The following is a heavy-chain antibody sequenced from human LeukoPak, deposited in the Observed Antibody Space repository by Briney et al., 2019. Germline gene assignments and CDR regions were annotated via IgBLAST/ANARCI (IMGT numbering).Heavy chain of an antibody. D-gene: IGHD5-18*01. V-gene: IGHV4-34*01. CDR2: INHSGGT. Sequence: GSLRLSCAASGFTFSNYWMHWVRQSPGMGLEWLGEINHSGGTYYNPSLQSRITMSVDTSKNQFSLRMTSVTAADTAVYYCVRGFRGFNYGRGGKNWFDSWGQGTLVTVSS. CDR1: GFTFSNYW. CDR3: VRGFRGFNYGRGGKNWFDS. J-gene: IGHJ5*01.